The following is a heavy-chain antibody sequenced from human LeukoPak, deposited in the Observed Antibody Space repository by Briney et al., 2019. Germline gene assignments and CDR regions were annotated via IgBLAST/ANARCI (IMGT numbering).Heavy chain of an antibody. V-gene: IGHV3-23*01. Sequence: GGSLRLSCAASGFTFSNYAMSWVRQAPGKGLEWVSGISGNGDNTDYADSVKGRSSISRDNSKNTLYLQMDSLRAEDTAVYHCANTNGYYDYWGRGTLVTVSS. D-gene: IGHD3-22*01. J-gene: IGHJ4*02. CDR3: ANTNGYYDY. CDR2: ISGNGDNT. CDR1: GFTFSNYA.